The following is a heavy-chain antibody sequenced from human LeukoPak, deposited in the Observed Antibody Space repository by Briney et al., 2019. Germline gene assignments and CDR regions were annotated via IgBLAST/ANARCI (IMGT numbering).Heavy chain of an antibody. CDR2: INPNSGGT. D-gene: IGHD2-21*02. CDR3: ARGTIRGVVVTATFDY. Sequence: ASVKVSCKASGYTFTGYYMHWVRQAPGQGLEWMGRINPNSGGTNYAQKFQGRVTMTRDTSISTAYMELSRLRSDDTAVYYCARGTIRGVVVTATFDYWGQGTLVTGSS. V-gene: IGHV1-2*06. CDR1: GYTFTGYY. J-gene: IGHJ4*02.